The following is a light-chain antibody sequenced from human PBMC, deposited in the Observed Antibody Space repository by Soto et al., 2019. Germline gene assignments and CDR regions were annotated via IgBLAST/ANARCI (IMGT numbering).Light chain of an antibody. Sequence: EIVLTQSPGTLSLSPGERATLSCRASQSVDSSTLAWYQQKPGQAPRLLISGASNTATGIADGFSGSGSGNDFTGAISRLVPEDVVVYYCQHFDESLTFGGGTKVEIK. CDR2: GAS. CDR3: QHFDESLT. CDR1: QSVDSST. J-gene: IGKJ4*01. V-gene: IGKV3-20*01.